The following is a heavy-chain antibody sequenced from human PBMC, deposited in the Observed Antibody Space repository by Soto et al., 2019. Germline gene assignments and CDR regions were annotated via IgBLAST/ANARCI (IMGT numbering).Heavy chain of an antibody. CDR3: ARERPDGARLDP. J-gene: IGHJ5*02. V-gene: IGHV4-30-4*01. D-gene: IGHD6-6*01. Sequence: SETLSLTCTVSGGSISSGDYYWSWIRQPPGKGLEWIGYIYYSGSTYYNPSLKSRFTISVDTSKNQFSLKLSSVTAADTAVYYCARERPDGARLDPWGQGTLVTSPQ. CDR1: GGSISSGDYY. CDR2: IYYSGST.